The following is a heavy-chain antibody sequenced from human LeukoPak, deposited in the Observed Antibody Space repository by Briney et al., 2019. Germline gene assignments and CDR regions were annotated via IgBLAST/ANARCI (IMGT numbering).Heavy chain of an antibody. CDR1: GFTFSNYW. Sequence: GGSLRLSCAASGFTFSNYWMSWVRQAPGKGLEWVANIKQDGSEKYYVDSVKGRFTISRDNSKNTLYLQMNSLRAEDTAVYYCAKDTIFGVVTPVDWGQGTLVTVSS. CDR2: IKQDGSEK. D-gene: IGHD3-3*01. CDR3: AKDTIFGVVTPVD. V-gene: IGHV3-7*03. J-gene: IGHJ4*02.